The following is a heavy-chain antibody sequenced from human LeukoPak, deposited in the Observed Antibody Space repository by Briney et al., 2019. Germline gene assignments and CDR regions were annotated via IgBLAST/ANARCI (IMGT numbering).Heavy chain of an antibody. Sequence: GGSLRLSCAAPGLTLSDYYMSWIRQAPGKGLEWLSYINIGGTNTHYADSVKGRFTISRDNAKKSLYLEMTNLRAEDTAVYYCATDGAGFDTWGQGVLVTVSS. CDR3: ATDGAGFDT. CDR1: GLTLSDYY. CDR2: INIGGTNT. V-gene: IGHV3-11*01. J-gene: IGHJ5*02.